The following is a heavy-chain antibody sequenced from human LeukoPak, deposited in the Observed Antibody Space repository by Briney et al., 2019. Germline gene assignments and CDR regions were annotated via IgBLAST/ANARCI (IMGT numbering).Heavy chain of an antibody. D-gene: IGHD6-19*01. J-gene: IGHJ5*02. V-gene: IGHV3-30*18. Sequence: GGSLRLSCAVSGFTIANHGMHWVRQAPGKGLEWVAIISHDGAAVYYGDSVKGRLTISRDNSNNTLYLQMNSLRVEDTAVYYCAKDWGSSGWYNWFDPWGQGTLVTVSS. CDR2: ISHDGAAV. CDR3: AKDWGSSGWYNWFDP. CDR1: GFTIANHG.